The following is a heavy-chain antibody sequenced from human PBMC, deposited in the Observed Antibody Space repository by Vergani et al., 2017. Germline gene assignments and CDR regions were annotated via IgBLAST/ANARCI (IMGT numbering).Heavy chain of an antibody. CDR2: ISGSGGST. D-gene: IGHD6-6*01. V-gene: IGHV3-23*01. Sequence: EVQLLESGGGLVQPGGSLRLSCAASGFTFSSYAMSWVRQAPGQGLEWVLAISGSGGSTYYADSVKGRFTISRDNSKNTLYLQMNSLRAEDTAVYSCAKDRVPAPIFDYWGQGTLVIVSS. J-gene: IGHJ4*02. CDR1: GFTFSSYA. CDR3: AKDRVPAPIFDY.